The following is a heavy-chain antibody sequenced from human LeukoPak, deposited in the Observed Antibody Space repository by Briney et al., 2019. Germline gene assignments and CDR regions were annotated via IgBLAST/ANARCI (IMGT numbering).Heavy chain of an antibody. CDR1: GFTLSPSW. CDR3: AKDWHYRLDM. V-gene: IGHV3-74*01. J-gene: IGHJ4*02. D-gene: IGHD3-10*01. CDR2: ITSDGRNT. Sequence: PGGSLRLSCTASGFTLSPSWMNWVRQGPGKGLVWVARITSDGRNTVYADPVKGRFTISRDNARNTVYLQMTSLRAEDSAVYFCAKDWHYRLDMWGQGALVTVSS.